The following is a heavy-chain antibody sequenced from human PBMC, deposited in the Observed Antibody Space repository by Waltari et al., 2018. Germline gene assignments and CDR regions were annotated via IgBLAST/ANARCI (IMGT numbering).Heavy chain of an antibody. CDR3: ARDIPGNWFDP. Sequence: VQLVESGGGWVQPGGSLRRSCAASGVTCRIYSMNWVRQAPGQGLEWMGGIIPIFGTANYAQKFQGRVTITTDESTSTAYMELSSLRSEDTAVYYCARDIPGNWFDPWGQGTLVTVSS. CDR1: GVTCRIYS. J-gene: IGHJ5*02. V-gene: IGHV1-69*01. CDR2: IIPIFGTA.